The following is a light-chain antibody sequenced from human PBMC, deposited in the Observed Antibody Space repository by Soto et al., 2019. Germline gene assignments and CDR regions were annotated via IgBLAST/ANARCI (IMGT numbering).Light chain of an antibody. CDR3: QQYDNWPIT. CDR1: QSVSSN. Sequence: EIVMTQSPATLSVSPGEGATVSCRTSQSVSSNLAWYQQKPGQAPRLFIYGASTRATAIPPRFSGSGSGTEFTLTISSLQSEDFAVYYCQQYDNWPITFGQGTRLEI. J-gene: IGKJ5*01. CDR2: GAS. V-gene: IGKV3-15*01.